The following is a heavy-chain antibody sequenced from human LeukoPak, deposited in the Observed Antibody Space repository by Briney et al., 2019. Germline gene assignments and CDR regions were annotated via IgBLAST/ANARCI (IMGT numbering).Heavy chain of an antibody. V-gene: IGHV4-59*01. Sequence: WETLSLTCTVSGGSISTYYWSWIRQAPGKGLEWIGNIYYSGTTSYNPSLKSRVTISVDTSKNEFSLKVSSVTAADTAVYYCAREGYDFWSASAPDYYYMDAWGKGITVTVSS. CDR2: IYYSGTT. J-gene: IGHJ6*03. D-gene: IGHD3-3*01. CDR3: AREGYDFWSASAPDYYYMDA. CDR1: GGSISTYY.